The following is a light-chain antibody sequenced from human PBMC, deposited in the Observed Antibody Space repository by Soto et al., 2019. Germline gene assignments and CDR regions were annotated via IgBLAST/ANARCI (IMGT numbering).Light chain of an antibody. J-gene: IGLJ3*02. Sequence: QSALTQPASVSGSPGQSITISCTGTSSDVGGYNYVSWYQQHPGKAPELMIYEVSNRPSGVSNRFSGSKAGNTASLTISGLQAEDEADYYCCSYTSSSTRVFGGGTNVTVL. CDR2: EVS. CDR3: CSYTSSSTRV. CDR1: SSDVGGYNY. V-gene: IGLV2-14*01.